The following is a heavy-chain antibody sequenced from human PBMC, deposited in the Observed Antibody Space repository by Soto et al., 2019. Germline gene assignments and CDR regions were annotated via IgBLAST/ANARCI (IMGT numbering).Heavy chain of an antibody. Sequence: GASVKVSCKSSGYPFTSYVRSWVRQAPGQGLEWMGRISAYNGNTNYAQKLQGRVTMTTDTSTSTAYMELSSLRSEDTAVYYCARSAASSSDLGYWGQGTLVIVSS. CDR1: GYPFTSYV. V-gene: IGHV1-18*01. J-gene: IGHJ4*02. CDR3: ARSAASSSDLGY. D-gene: IGHD6-13*01. CDR2: ISAYNGNT.